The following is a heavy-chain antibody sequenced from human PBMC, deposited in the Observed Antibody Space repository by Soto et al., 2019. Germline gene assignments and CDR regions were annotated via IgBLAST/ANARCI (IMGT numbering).Heavy chain of an antibody. CDR3: ASARDYYYGMDV. CDR1: GGTFSTYA. CDR2: IIPIFGMG. V-gene: IGHV1-69*13. J-gene: IGHJ6*02. Sequence: SVKVSCTASGGTFSTYAISWVRQAPGQGLEWMGGIIPIFGMGNYAQMFQGRVTISADESPSTAYMEVSSLKSDDTAVYYCASARDYYYGMDVWGQGTTVTVSS.